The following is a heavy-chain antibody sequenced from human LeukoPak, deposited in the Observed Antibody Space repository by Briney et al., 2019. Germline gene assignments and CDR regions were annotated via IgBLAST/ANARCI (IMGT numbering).Heavy chain of an antibody. D-gene: IGHD3-3*01. Sequence: ASVTVSCKASGYTFTGYYMHWVRQAPGQGLEWMGWINPNSGGTNYAQKFQGRVTMTRDTSISTAYMELSRLRTDDTAVYYCAREDLYDFWSGYWGRDAFDIWGQGTMVTVSS. CDR2: INPNSGGT. V-gene: IGHV1-2*02. J-gene: IGHJ3*02. CDR1: GYTFTGYY. CDR3: AREDLYDFWSGYWGRDAFDI.